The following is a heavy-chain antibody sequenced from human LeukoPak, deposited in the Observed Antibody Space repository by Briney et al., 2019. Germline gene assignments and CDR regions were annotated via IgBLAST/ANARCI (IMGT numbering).Heavy chain of an antibody. V-gene: IGHV3-74*01. CDR1: GFTFSSYW. Sequence: GGSLRLSCAGSGFTFSSYWMHWVRQAPGKGLVWVSRINTDGSSIIYADSVGGRFTIYRDNTKSTLYLQMNSLRAEDTAVYYCAKETDAFDIWGQGTMVSVSS. CDR3: AKETDAFDI. J-gene: IGHJ3*02. CDR2: INTDGSSI.